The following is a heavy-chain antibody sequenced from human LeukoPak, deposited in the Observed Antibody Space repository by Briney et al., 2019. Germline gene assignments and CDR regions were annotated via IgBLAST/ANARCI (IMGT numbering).Heavy chain of an antibody. V-gene: IGHV3-66*01. CDR2: IYSGGST. CDR3: ARVPVVTAIPQAFDL. D-gene: IGHD2-21*02. CDR1: GFTVSSNY. J-gene: IGHJ3*01. Sequence: GGSLRLSCAASGFTVSSNYMSWVRQAPGKGLEWVSVIYSGGSTYYADSVKGRFTISRDNSKNTLYLQMSSLRAEDTAVYYCARVPVVTAIPQAFDLWGQGTMVTVSS.